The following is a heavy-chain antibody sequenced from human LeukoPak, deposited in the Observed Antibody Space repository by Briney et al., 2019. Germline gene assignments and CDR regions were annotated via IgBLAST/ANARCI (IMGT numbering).Heavy chain of an antibody. CDR2: IDQDGSET. V-gene: IGHV3-7*01. J-gene: IGHJ4*02. CDR3: ARDWSVYYGSGSYDY. Sequence: GGSLRLSCAVSGFIFSNSWMNWVRQAPGKGLEWVASIDQDGSETNYVDSVKGRFTISRDNAKNSLYLQMNSLRAEDTAVYYCARDWSVYYGSGSYDYWGQGTLVTVSS. D-gene: IGHD3-10*01. CDR1: GFIFSNSW.